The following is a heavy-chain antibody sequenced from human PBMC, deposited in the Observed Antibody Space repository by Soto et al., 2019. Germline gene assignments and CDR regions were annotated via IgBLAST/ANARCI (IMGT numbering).Heavy chain of an antibody. V-gene: IGHV6-1*01. CDR3: ALEARGEYMDV. J-gene: IGHJ6*03. CDR2: TYYRSKWYN. CDR1: GDSVSSNSAA. Sequence: PSQTLSLTCAISGDSVSSNSAAWTWIRQSPSRGLEWLGRTYYRSKWYNDYAGSLKSRMTINPDTSNNQFSLHLNSVTPEDTAVYYCALEARGEYMDVWGKGTTVTVSS.